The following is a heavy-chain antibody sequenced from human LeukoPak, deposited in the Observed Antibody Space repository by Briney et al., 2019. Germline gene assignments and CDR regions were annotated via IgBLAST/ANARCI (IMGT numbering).Heavy chain of an antibody. CDR3: ARGGYYYDSSGYYSFDY. V-gene: IGHV4-61*02. D-gene: IGHD3-22*01. CDR1: GGSVSSGRYY. Sequence: SETLSLTCTVSGGSVSSGRYYWTWIRQPAGKGLEWIGRIYTRGSTNYNPSLKSRVTMSVDTSKNQFSLKLSSVTAADTAVYYCARGGYYYDSSGYYSFDYWGQGTLVTVSS. CDR2: IYTRGST. J-gene: IGHJ4*02.